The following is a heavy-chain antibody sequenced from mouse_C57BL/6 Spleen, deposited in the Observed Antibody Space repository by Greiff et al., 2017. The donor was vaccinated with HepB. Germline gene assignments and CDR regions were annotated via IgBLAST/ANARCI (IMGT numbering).Heavy chain of an antibody. Sequence: QVQLQQSGAELVRPGASVTLSCKASGYTFTDYEMHWVKQTPVHGLEWIGAIDPETGGTAYNQKFKGKAILTADKSSSTAYMELRSLTSEDSAVYYCTRYERYDDYWFAYWGQGTLVTVSA. CDR2: IDPETGGT. D-gene: IGHD2-3*01. CDR1: GYTFTDYE. CDR3: TRYERYDDYWFAY. J-gene: IGHJ3*01. V-gene: IGHV1-15*01.